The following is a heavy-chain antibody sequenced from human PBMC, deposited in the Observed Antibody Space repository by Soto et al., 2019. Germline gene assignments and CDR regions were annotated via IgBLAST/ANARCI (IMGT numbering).Heavy chain of an antibody. Sequence: GNYAQKSQGRISITADRSTNIVYMELSSLRSEDTAVFYCARVAGSPDYWGQGTLVTVSS. D-gene: IGHD1-26*01. CDR2: G. CDR3: ARVAGSPDY. J-gene: IGHJ4*02. V-gene: IGHV1-69*02.